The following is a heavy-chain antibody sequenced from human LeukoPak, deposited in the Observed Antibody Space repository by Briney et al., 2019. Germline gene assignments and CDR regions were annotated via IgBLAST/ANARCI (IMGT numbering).Heavy chain of an antibody. CDR1: GFTFSDYY. CDR2: ISRSGSPI. CDR3: ARGSGNYYNRLDY. D-gene: IGHD1-26*01. Sequence: PGGSLRLSCIVSGFTFSDYYMGWFRQAPGKGLEWVSYISRSGSPIFYADSVKGRFTISRDNAKNSLYLQMNSLRAEDTAVYYCARGSGNYYNRLDYWGQGTLVTVSS. J-gene: IGHJ4*02. V-gene: IGHV3-11*04.